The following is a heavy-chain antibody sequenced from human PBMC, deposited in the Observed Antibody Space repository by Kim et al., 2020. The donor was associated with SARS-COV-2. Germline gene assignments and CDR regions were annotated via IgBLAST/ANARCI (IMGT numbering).Heavy chain of an antibody. V-gene: IGHV4-31*02. J-gene: IGHJ4*02. CDR2: GST. Sequence: GSTYYNPSLKSRVTISVDTSKNQFSLKLSSVTAADTAVYYCASGPGYFDYWGQGTLVTVSS. CDR3: ASGPGYFDY.